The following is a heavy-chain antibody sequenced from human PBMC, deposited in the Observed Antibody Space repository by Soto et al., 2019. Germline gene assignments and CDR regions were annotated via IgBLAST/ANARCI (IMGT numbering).Heavy chain of an antibody. CDR1: GYTFSCYY. CDR3: ARYLPQLSRLGYYVMDI. J-gene: IGHJ6*02. Sequence: GGSLRLSCAASGYTFSCYYMSWMRQDPGKGLEWVLYISSSSSYTNYADSVKGRFTISRDNAKNSLYLQMNSLRAEDTAVYYXARYLPQLSRLGYYVMDILGQGTTVTFSS. V-gene: IGHV3-11*06. CDR2: ISSSSSYT. D-gene: IGHD2-2*01.